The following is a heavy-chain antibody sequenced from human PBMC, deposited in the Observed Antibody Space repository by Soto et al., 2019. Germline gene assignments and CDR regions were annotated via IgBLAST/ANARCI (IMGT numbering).Heavy chain of an antibody. CDR1: GDSISSGNYY. V-gene: IGHV4-30-4*01. D-gene: IGHD3-10*01. J-gene: IGHJ4*01. Sequence: SETLSLTCNVSGDSISSGNYYWSWIPHPPGQGLEWIGHIYHTGSTYYNPSLKSRVSISMDKSENQFSMKLSSVTAADTAVYWCVALTGVCGLLGVWDCLSKENMVLLSS. CDR2: IYHTGST. CDR3: VALTGVCGLLGVWDC.